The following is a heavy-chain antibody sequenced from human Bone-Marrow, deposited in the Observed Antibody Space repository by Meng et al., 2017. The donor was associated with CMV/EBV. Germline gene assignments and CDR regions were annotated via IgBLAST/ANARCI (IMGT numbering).Heavy chain of an antibody. CDR2: INPNSGGI. CDR3: ARDYGRIVGGTFYYFDF. J-gene: IGHJ4*02. CDR1: GYTFTGNY. V-gene: IGHV1-2*02. Sequence: ASVKVSCKASGYTFTGNYMHWVRQAPGQGLEWMGWINPNSGGIHYAQKFQGRVTMTRDTSISTAYMQLTRLRSDDTAVYYCARDYGRIVGGTFYYFDFWGQGTLVTVSS. D-gene: IGHD1-26*01.